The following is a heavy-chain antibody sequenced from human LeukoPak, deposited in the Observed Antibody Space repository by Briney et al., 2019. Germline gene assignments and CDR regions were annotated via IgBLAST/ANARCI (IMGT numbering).Heavy chain of an antibody. J-gene: IGHJ4*02. D-gene: IGHD5-24*01. CDR3: ARGRDRSKAGDH. Sequence: TSETLSLTCAVYGGSFSGYYWSWIRQPPGKRLEWIGEINHSGSTNYNPSLKSRVTISVDTPKNQFSLKLSSVTAADTAFYYCARGRDRSKAGDHWGQGSLVTVSS. V-gene: IGHV4-34*01. CDR2: INHSGST. CDR1: GGSFSGYY.